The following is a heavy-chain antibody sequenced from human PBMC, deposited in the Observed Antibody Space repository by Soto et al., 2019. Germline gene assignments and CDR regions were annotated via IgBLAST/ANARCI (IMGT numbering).Heavy chain of an antibody. Sequence: LRLSCAASGFTFNSAWMNWVRQAPGKGLEWVGRIKSNIDGGTVDYAASVKGRFTISRDDSKSTLYLQMNSLTIEDTAVYYCVSAVIYWGQGTLVTVSS. V-gene: IGHV3-15*05. CDR3: VSAVIY. D-gene: IGHD2-21*01. CDR1: GFTFNSAW. J-gene: IGHJ1*01. CDR2: IKSNIDGGTV.